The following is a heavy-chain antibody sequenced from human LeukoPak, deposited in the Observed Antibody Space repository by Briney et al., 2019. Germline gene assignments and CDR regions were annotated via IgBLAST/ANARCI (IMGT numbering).Heavy chain of an antibody. Sequence: PSETLSLTCAVSADSINSRNWWSWVRQSSGKGLEWIGEFCHCGSTNYNPSLKSRATISVDKSKSQFSLKLNSVSAADTAVYYCVRNGRHYFDFWGQGTLVTVSS. V-gene: IGHV4-4*02. CDR3: VRNGRHYFDF. CDR1: ADSINSRNW. J-gene: IGHJ4*02. CDR2: FCHCGST. D-gene: IGHD2-8*01.